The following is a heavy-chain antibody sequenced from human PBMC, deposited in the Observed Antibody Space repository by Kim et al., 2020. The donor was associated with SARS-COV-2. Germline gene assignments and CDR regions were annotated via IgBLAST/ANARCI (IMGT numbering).Heavy chain of an antibody. D-gene: IGHD3-9*01. J-gene: IGHJ3*02. V-gene: IGHV3-15*01. CDR3: TKYYDILTGSRAFAI. CDR1: GFTFSNAW. Sequence: GGSLRLSCAASGFTFSNAWMSWVRQAPGKGLEWVGCIKSKTDGGTTDYAAPVKGRFTISRDDSKNTLYLQMNSLKTEDIAVYYCTKYYDILTGSRAFAI. CDR2: IKSKTDGGTT.